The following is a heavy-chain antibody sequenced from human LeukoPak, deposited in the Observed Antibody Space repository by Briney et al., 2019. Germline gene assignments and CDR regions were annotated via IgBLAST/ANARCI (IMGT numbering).Heavy chain of an antibody. D-gene: IGHD1-14*01. CDR1: GDSISSSSYY. Sequence: KASETLSLTCTVSGDSISSSSYYWGWIRQPPGKGLEWIGSIYYSGSTYYNPSLKSRVTISVDTSKNQFSLKLSSVTAADTAAYYCARDITGSFDYWGQGNLVTVSS. J-gene: IGHJ4*02. V-gene: IGHV4-39*07. CDR2: IYYSGST. CDR3: ARDITGSFDY.